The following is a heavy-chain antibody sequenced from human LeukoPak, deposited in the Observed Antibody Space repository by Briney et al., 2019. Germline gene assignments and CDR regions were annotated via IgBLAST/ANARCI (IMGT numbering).Heavy chain of an antibody. Sequence: SETLSLTCTVSGGSISDYYWSWLRQPPGKGLEWIGYFYYSGTSRYNPSLKSRVTFSADTSENQFSLKLTSVTAADAAVYYCARHYYGDVYYFDFWGQGTLVTVSS. D-gene: IGHD3-16*01. V-gene: IGHV4-59*08. J-gene: IGHJ4*02. CDR3: ARHYYGDVYYFDF. CDR1: GGSISDYY. CDR2: FYYSGTS.